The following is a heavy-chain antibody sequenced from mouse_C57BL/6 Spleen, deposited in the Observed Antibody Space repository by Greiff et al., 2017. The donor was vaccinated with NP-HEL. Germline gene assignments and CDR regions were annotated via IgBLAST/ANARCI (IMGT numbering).Heavy chain of an antibody. CDR3: ARPSYYGNYGVAY. D-gene: IGHD2-1*01. V-gene: IGHV5-17*01. Sequence: EVKLMESGGGLVKPGGSLKLSCAASGFTFSDYGMHWVRQAPEKGLEWVAYISSGSSTIYYADTVKGRFTISRDNAKNTLFLQMTSLRSEDTAMYYCARPSYYGNYGVAYWGQGTLVTVSA. CDR1: GFTFSDYG. CDR2: ISSGSSTI. J-gene: IGHJ3*01.